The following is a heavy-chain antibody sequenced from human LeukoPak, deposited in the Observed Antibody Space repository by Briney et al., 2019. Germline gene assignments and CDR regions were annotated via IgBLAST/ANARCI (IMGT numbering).Heavy chain of an antibody. D-gene: IGHD3-3*01. CDR1: GYTFTGYY. Sequence: GASVKVSCKASGYTFTGYYMHWVRQAPGQGLEWMGWINPNSGGINYAQKFQGRVTMTRDTSISTAYMELSRLRSDDTAVYYCARGRFLEWRKSPDAFDIWGQGTMVTVSS. CDR2: INPNSGGI. V-gene: IGHV1-2*02. J-gene: IGHJ3*02. CDR3: ARGRFLEWRKSPDAFDI.